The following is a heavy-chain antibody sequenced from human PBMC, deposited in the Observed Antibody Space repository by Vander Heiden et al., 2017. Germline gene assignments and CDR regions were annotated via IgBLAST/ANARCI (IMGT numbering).Heavy chain of an antibody. CDR1: GFTVSISY. CDR2: IYSVVST. D-gene: IGHD6-19*01. J-gene: IGHJ5*02. CDR3: ARVSGWRNSGWYWFDP. Sequence: EVQLVESGGGLIQPGGSLRLSCAASGFTVSISYMRWVRQAPGRGLGWVSVIYSVVSTYYADSVKGRCTISRDNSKNTLYLQMNSRRAEDTAVYYCARVSGWRNSGWYWFDPWGQGTLVTVSS. V-gene: IGHV3-53*01.